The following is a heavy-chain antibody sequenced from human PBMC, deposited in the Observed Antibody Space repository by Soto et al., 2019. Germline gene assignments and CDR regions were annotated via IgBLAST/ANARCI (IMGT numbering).Heavy chain of an antibody. D-gene: IGHD3-3*01. J-gene: IGHJ6*02. CDR2: IIPIFGTA. CDR3: ARDLRFLEWLGYYYYGMDV. Sequence: QVQLVQSGAEVKKPGSSVKVSCKASGGTFSSYAISWVRQAPGQGLEWMGGIIPIFGTANYAQKFQGRVTITADESTSTAYMELSSLRSEDTAVYYCARDLRFLEWLGYYYYGMDVWGQGTTVTVSS. CDR1: GGTFSSYA. V-gene: IGHV1-69*01.